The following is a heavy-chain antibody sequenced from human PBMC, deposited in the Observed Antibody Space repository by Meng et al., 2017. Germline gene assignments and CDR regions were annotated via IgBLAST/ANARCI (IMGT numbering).Heavy chain of an antibody. CDR2: IIHRSSDA. CDR1: GYTFIDAY. J-gene: IGHJ4*02. Sequence: VQFGAEVKKPGASVNLSCKASGYTFIDAYIHWVRQAPGQGLEWMGRIIHRSSDANSAQKFQGRVTLTWDTSINTAYMELSSLRSDDTAIYYCARDGGNYDFDYWGQGTLVTVSS. V-gene: IGHV1-2*06. CDR3: ARDGGNYDFDY. D-gene: IGHD1-7*01.